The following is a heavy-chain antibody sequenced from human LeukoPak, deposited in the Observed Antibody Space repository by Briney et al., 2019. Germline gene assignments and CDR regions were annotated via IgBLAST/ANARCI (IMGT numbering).Heavy chain of an antibody. D-gene: IGHD6-19*01. CDR2: INHSGST. Sequence: PSETLSLTCAVYGGSFSGYYWSWIRQPPGKGLEWIGEINHSGSTNYNPSLKSRVTISVDTSKSQFSLMLSSVTAADTAVYYCARTIAVTSTPVWFDPWGQGTLVPVSS. CDR3: ARTIAVTSTPVWFDP. J-gene: IGHJ5*02. CDR1: GGSFSGYY. V-gene: IGHV4-34*01.